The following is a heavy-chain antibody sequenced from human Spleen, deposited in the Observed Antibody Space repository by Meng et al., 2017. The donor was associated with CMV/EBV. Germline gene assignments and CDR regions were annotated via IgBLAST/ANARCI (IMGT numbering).Heavy chain of an antibody. Sequence: YYMSWIRQGPGKGLEWLSYISPSGDTVHYAHSVRGRFTVSRDNAKNSLFLQMTRLSADDTAVYYCARDRVYFHLWSVSNQDSGMDVWGQGTAVTVSS. V-gene: IGHV3-11*01. CDR3: ARDRVYFHLWSVSNQDSGMDV. J-gene: IGHJ6*02. CDR2: ISPSGDTV. D-gene: IGHD3-3*02. CDR1: YY.